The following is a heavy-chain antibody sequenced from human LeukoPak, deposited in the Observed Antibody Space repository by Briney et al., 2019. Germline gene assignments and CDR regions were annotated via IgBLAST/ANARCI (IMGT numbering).Heavy chain of an antibody. CDR3: ARGITMVRGVPLNWFDP. J-gene: IGHJ5*02. D-gene: IGHD3-10*01. Sequence: SETLPLTCTVSGGSISSYYWSWIRQPPGKGLEWIGYIYYSGSTNYNPSLKSRVTISVDTSKNQFSLKLSSVTAADTAVYYCARGITMVRGVPLNWFDPWGQGTLVTVSS. CDR2: IYYSGST. V-gene: IGHV4-59*01. CDR1: GGSISSYY.